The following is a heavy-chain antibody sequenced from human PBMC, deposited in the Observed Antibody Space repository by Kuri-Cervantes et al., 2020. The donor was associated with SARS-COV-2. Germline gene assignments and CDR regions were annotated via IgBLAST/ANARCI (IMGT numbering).Heavy chain of an antibody. CDR1: GYTFTSYY. J-gene: IGHJ4*02. CDR2: INPSGGST. V-gene: IGHV1-46*01. CDR3: ASLGVDCSGGSCWQGFDY. Sequence: ASVKVSCKASGYTFTSYYMHWLRQAPGQGLEWMGIINPSGGSTSYAQKFQGRVTMTRETSTSTVYMELSSLRSEDTAVYYCASLGVDCSGGSCWQGFDYWGQGTLVTVSS. D-gene: IGHD2-15*01.